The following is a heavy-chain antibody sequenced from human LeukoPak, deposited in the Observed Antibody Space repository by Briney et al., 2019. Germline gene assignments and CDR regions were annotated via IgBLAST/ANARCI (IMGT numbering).Heavy chain of an antibody. CDR2: ISGSGGST. Sequence: GGSLRLSCAACGFTFSTNAMSWVRQAPGKGLEWVSTISGSGGSTYYADSVKGRFTISRDNSKNTLYLQMNGLRAGDTAIYYCAKGGYNWFDPWGQGTLVPVSS. V-gene: IGHV3-23*01. D-gene: IGHD3-16*01. CDR3: AKGGYNWFDP. CDR1: GFTFSTNA. J-gene: IGHJ5*02.